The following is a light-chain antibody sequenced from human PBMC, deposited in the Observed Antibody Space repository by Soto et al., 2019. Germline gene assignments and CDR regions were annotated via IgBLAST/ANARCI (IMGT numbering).Light chain of an antibody. V-gene: IGLV2-14*03. CDR1: SSDVGAFNY. CDR3: NSYTSNNTYV. J-gene: IGLJ1*01. CDR2: DVS. Sequence: QSALTQTASVSGSPGQAITISCSGTSSDVGAFNYVSWYQQHPCTAPKLMIYDVSNRPSGVSNRFSGSKSGNTASLTISGLRAEDEADYYCNSYTSNNTYVFGTGTKLTVL.